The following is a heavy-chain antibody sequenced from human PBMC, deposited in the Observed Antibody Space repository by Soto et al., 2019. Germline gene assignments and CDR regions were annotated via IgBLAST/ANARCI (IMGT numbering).Heavy chain of an antibody. D-gene: IGHD3-10*01. CDR2: ISSSSSYI. Sequence: GGSLRLSCAASGFTFSSYSMNWVRQAPGKGLEWVSSISSSSSYIYYADSVKGRFTISRDNAKNSLYLQMNSLRAEDTAVYYCARDLGFGAPLAYWGQGTLVTSPQ. V-gene: IGHV3-21*01. CDR3: ARDLGFGAPLAY. J-gene: IGHJ4*02. CDR1: GFTFSSYS.